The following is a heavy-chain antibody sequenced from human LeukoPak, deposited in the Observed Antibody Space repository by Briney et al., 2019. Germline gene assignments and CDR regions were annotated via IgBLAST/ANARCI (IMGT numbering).Heavy chain of an antibody. CDR2: IIPIFGTA. V-gene: IGHV1-69*13. J-gene: IGHJ3*02. CDR1: GGTFSSYA. Sequence: SVKVSCKASGGTFSSYAISWVRQAPGQGLEWMGGIIPIFGTANYAQKFQGRVTITADESTSTAYMELSSLRSEDTAVYYCAREREGDYGDYPDAFDIWGQGTMVTVSS. CDR3: AREREGDYGDYPDAFDI. D-gene: IGHD4-17*01.